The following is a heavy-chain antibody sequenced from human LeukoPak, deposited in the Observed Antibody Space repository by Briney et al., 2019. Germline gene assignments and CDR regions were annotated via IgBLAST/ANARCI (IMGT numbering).Heavy chain of an antibody. J-gene: IGHJ4*02. D-gene: IGHD6-13*01. Sequence: GGSLKLSCAASGFTFSSYAMSWVRQAPGKGLEWVSAISGSGGSTYYADSVKGRFTISRDNPKHTLYLQMNSLRAEDTAVYYCAKIRAPTAAAGDYWGQGTLVTVSS. CDR2: ISGSGGST. CDR1: GFTFSSYA. CDR3: AKIRAPTAAAGDY. V-gene: IGHV3-23*01.